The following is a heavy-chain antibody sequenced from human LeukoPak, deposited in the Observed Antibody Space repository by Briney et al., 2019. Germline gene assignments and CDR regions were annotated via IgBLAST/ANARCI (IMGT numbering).Heavy chain of an antibody. CDR3: ARGAYYDFWSGYYNFDY. J-gene: IGHJ4*02. Sequence: PGGSLRLSCAASGFTFSSYSMNWVRQAPGKGLEWVSSISSSSSYIYYADSVKGRFTISRDNSKNTLYLQMNSLRAEDTAVYYCARGAYYDFWSGYYNFDYWGQGTLVTVSS. D-gene: IGHD3-3*01. CDR2: ISSSSSYI. CDR1: GFTFSSYS. V-gene: IGHV3-21*04.